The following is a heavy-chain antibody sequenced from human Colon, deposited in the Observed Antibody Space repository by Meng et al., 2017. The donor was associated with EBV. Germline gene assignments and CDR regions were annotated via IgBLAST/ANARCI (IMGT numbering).Heavy chain of an antibody. J-gene: IGHJ5*02. CDR3: AKVQSSGRFSWFDP. D-gene: IGHD3-10*01. CDR2: IYHSGST. V-gene: IGHV4-4*02. CDR1: GGSSSSYNW. Sequence: GQLQESGPELAKPSETLSLTCAVSGGSSSSYNWWSWVRLAPGKGLEWIGEIYHSGSTNSNPSLRSRLTLSVDKSKNQISLKLTSVTAADTALYYCAKVQSSGRFSWFDPWGQGTLVTVSS.